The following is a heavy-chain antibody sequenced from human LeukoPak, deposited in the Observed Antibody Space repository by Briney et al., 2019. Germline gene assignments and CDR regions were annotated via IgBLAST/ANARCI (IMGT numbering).Heavy chain of an antibody. Sequence: ASVKVSCKASGYTFTSFSVHWVRQAPGQGLEWMGIINPRSGSTSYAQKFQGRVTITADESTSTAYMELSSLRSEDTAVYYCATGDTAMGTVDYWGQGTLVTVSS. D-gene: IGHD5-18*01. CDR1: GYTFTSFS. V-gene: IGHV1-46*01. CDR2: INPRSGST. CDR3: ATGDTAMGTVDY. J-gene: IGHJ4*02.